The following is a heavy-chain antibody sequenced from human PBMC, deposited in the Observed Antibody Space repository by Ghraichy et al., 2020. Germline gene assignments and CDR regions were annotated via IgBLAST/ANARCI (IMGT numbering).Heavy chain of an antibody. Sequence: GGSLRLSCTASGFTFGDYAMSWFRQAPGKGLEWVGFIRSKAYGGTTEYAASVKGRFTISRDDSKSIAYLQMNSLKTEDTAVYYCTRDPPMDSSGYYYYYYGMDVWGQGTTVTVSS. J-gene: IGHJ6*02. D-gene: IGHD3-22*01. CDR1: GFTFGDYA. CDR2: IRSKAYGGTT. CDR3: TRDPPMDSSGYYYYYYGMDV. V-gene: IGHV3-49*03.